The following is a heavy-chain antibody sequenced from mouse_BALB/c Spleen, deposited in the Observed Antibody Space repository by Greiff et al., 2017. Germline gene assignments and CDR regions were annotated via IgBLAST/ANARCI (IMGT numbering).Heavy chain of an antibody. J-gene: IGHJ4*01. CDR1: GFSLTSYG. CDR2: IWSGGST. V-gene: IGHV2-2*02. CDR3: ARGGMITYYAMDY. D-gene: IGHD2-4*01. Sequence: VKLMESGPGLVAPSQSLSITCTVSGFSLTSYGVSWVRQPPGKGLEWLGVIWSGGSTDYNAAFISRLSISKDNSKSQVFFKMNSLQANDTAIYYCARGGMITYYAMDYWGQGTSVTVSS.